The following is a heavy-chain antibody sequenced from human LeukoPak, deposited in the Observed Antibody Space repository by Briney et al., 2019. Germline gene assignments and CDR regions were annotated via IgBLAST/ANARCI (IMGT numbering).Heavy chain of an antibody. CDR2: ITGGHFAS. CDR1: GFTFSSFA. CDR3: TKDPNGDYVGAFDP. V-gene: IGHV3-23*01. Sequence: GGSLRLSCAASGFTFSSFAMTWVRQAPGKGLEWVSSITGGHFASYNTDSEKGRFTISRDDSKNTLYLQMNGLRAEDTALYYCTKDPNGDYVGAFDPWGPGTPVTVSS. D-gene: IGHD4-17*01. J-gene: IGHJ5*02.